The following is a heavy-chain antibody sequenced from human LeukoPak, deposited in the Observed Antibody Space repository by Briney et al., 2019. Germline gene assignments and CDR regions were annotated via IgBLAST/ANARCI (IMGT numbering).Heavy chain of an antibody. J-gene: IGHJ5*02. Sequence: GRSLRLSCAASGFTFSSHGMHWVRQAPGKGLEWVAGISYDGSNKYYTDSVKGRFAISRDNSKNTLYMQMNSLRAEDTAVYYCAKGGTYKSNWFDPWGQGTLVTVSS. CDR1: GFTFSSHG. CDR2: ISYDGSNK. V-gene: IGHV3-30*18. D-gene: IGHD1-14*01. CDR3: AKGGTYKSNWFDP.